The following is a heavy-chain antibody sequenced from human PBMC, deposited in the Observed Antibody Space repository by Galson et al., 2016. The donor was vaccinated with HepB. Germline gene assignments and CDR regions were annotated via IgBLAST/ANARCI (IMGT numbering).Heavy chain of an antibody. CDR2: ISGFGDMT. J-gene: IGHJ4*02. V-gene: IGHV3-23*01. Sequence: SLRLSCAASGFTFSAYAMTWVRQAPGKGLEWVSTISGFGDMTYYADSVKGRFTISRDNSKNTLFLEVSSLRGEDTALYYCPRPSILMPTSPHDYWGQGTLVTVSS. CDR1: GFTFSAYA. CDR3: PRPSILMPTSPHDY. D-gene: IGHD5-24*01.